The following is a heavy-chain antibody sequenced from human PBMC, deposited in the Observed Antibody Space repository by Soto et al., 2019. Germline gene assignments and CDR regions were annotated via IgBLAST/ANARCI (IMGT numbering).Heavy chain of an antibody. CDR2: INPNSGGT. Sequence: QVQLVQSGAEVKKPGASVKVSCKASGYTFTGYYMHWVRQAPGQGLEWMGWINPNSGGTNYAQKFQGRVTMTRDTSISTAYMELSRLRSDDTAVYYCARVVVAGYYYYGMDVWGQGTTVTVSS. CDR1: GYTFTGYY. CDR3: ARVVVAGYYYYGMDV. D-gene: IGHD2-15*01. J-gene: IGHJ6*02. V-gene: IGHV1-2*02.